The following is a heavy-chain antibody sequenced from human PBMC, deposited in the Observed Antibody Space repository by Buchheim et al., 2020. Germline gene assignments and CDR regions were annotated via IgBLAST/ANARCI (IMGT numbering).Heavy chain of an antibody. J-gene: IGHJ6*02. CDR1: GGSISSSSYY. D-gene: IGHD2-15*01. V-gene: IGHV4-39*07. CDR2: IYYSGST. CDR3: ARGLGYCSGGSCYSPYYYGMDV. Sequence: QLQLQESGPGLVKPSETLSLTCTVSGGSISSSSYYWGWIRQPPGKGLEWIGSIYYSGSTYYNPSLKIRVTISVDTSKNQFSLKLSSVTAADTAVYYCARGLGYCSGGSCYSPYYYGMDVWGQGTT.